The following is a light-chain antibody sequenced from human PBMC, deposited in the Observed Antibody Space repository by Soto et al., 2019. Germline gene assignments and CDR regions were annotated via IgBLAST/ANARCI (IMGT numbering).Light chain of an antibody. CDR1: QSVSSSN. J-gene: IGKJ1*01. CDR3: QHYGNSLWT. Sequence: EIVLTQSPVTLSLSPGERATLSCRASQSVSSSNLAWYQEKPGQAPRLLIYRASSRATGIPDRFSASGSGTDFTLTISRLEPEDSAVYYCQHYGNSLWTFGQGTKVEIK. V-gene: IGKV3-20*01. CDR2: RAS.